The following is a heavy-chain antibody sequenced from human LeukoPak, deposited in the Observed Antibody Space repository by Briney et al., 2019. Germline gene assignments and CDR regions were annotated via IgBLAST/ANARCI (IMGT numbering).Heavy chain of an antibody. V-gene: IGHV4-39*01. D-gene: IGHD4-17*01. CDR1: GGSISSSSYY. CDR3: ARQWGNGDYQDY. J-gene: IGHJ4*02. Sequence: KSSETLSLTCSVSGGSISSSSYYWGWIRQPPGKGLEWIGEINHSGSTNYNPSLKSRVTISVDTSKNQFSLKLSSVTAADTAVYYCARQWGNGDYQDYWGQGTLVTVSS. CDR2: INHSGST.